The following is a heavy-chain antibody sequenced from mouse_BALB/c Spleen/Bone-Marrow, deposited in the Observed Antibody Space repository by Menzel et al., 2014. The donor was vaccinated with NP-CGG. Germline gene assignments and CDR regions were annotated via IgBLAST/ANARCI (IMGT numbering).Heavy chain of an antibody. J-gene: IGHJ4*01. Sequence: EVQRVESGGGLVQPKGSLKLLCAASGFTFNIYAMNWVRRAPRKGLEWVARISSKSTNYTTCYADSVKDRFTISSDDSQSMLYLQMNSLKTEDTAIYYCVRQDYDYPMDYWGQGTSVTVSS. CDR1: GFTFNIYA. D-gene: IGHD2-4*01. CDR3: VRQDYDYPMDY. CDR2: ISSKSTNYTT. V-gene: IGHV10-1*01.